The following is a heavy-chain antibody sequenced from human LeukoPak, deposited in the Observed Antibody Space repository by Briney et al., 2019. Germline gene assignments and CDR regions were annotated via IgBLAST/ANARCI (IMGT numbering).Heavy chain of an antibody. CDR2: INHSGDT. J-gene: IGHJ4*02. D-gene: IGHD6-19*01. Sequence: SETLSLTCGVYGGSFSGYYWSWLRQPPGKGLEWIREINHSGDTNYNPSLKSRVTISVDTSKNQFSLRLSSVTAADTAVYYCARGSAVSGMPLWGQGTLVTVSS. V-gene: IGHV4-34*01. CDR1: GGSFSGYY. CDR3: ARGSAVSGMPL.